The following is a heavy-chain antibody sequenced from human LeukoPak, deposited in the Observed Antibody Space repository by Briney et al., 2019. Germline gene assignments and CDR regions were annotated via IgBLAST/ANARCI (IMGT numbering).Heavy chain of an antibody. CDR3: ARDGRFAAYEPDY. Sequence: ASVKVSCKVSGYILTELSMHWVRQAPGKGLERMGGFDPEDGETIYAQKFQGRVTMTEDTSTDTAYMELRSLRYDDTAVYYCARDGRFAAYEPDYWGQGTLVTVSS. D-gene: IGHD1-26*01. J-gene: IGHJ4*02. V-gene: IGHV1-24*01. CDR2: FDPEDGET. CDR1: GYILTELS.